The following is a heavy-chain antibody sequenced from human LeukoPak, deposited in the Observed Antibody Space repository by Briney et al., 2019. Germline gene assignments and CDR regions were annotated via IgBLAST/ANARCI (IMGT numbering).Heavy chain of an antibody. V-gene: IGHV3-53*01. CDR3: IYGYTLDF. Sequence: GGSLRLSCAASGFTVRSNYMNWDRQAPGKGLEWVSVIYSGGSTNYANSVKGRFTISRDNSKNTLYLQMNSLRAEDTAVYYCIYGYTLDFWGQGTLVTVSS. CDR2: IYSGGST. CDR1: GFTVRSNY. J-gene: IGHJ4*02. D-gene: IGHD5-18*01.